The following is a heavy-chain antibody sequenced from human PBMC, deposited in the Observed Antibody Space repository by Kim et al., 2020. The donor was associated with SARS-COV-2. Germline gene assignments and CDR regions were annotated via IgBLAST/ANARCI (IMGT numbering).Heavy chain of an antibody. J-gene: IGHJ2*01. Sequence: GGSLRLSCAASGFTFSSYGMHWVRQAPGKGLEWVAVISYDGSNKYYADSVKGRFTISRDNSKNTLYLQMNSLRAEDTAVYYCAKVAGSSSVWYFDHWGRGTLVTVSS. CDR2: ISYDGSNK. CDR3: AKVAGSSSVWYFDH. V-gene: IGHV3-30*18. D-gene: IGHD6-6*01. CDR1: GFTFSSYG.